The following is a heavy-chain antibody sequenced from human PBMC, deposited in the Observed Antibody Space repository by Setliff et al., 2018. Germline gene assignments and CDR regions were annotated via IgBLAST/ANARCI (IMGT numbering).Heavy chain of an antibody. CDR2: INWNGGST. Sequence: GGSLRLSCAASGFTFDDYGMSWVRQAPGKGLEWVSGINWNGGSTGYADSVKGRFTISRDNAKNSLYLQMNSLRAEDTAVYYCARDPYYYDSSGYLTFDYWGQGTLVTVSS. J-gene: IGHJ4*02. V-gene: IGHV3-20*04. CDR1: GFTFDDYG. D-gene: IGHD3-22*01. CDR3: ARDPYYYDSSGYLTFDY.